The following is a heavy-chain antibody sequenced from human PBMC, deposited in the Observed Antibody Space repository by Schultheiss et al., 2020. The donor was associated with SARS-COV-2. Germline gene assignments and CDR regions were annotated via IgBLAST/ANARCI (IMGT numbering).Heavy chain of an antibody. CDR3: ARAIVGATYDY. J-gene: IGHJ4*02. Sequence: ASVKVSCKASGYTFTGYYMHWVRQAPGQGLEWMGWINPNSGGTSYAQKFQDWVTMTRDTSISTAYMELSRLRSDDTAVYYCARAIVGATYDYWGQGTLVTVSS. V-gene: IGHV1-2*04. D-gene: IGHD1-26*01. CDR1: GYTFTGYY. CDR2: INPNSGGT.